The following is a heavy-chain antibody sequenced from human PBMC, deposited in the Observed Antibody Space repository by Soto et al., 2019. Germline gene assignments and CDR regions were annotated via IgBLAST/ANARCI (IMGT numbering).Heavy chain of an antibody. D-gene: IGHD5-12*01. CDR1: GFTLSSYW. CDR2: IKQDGANK. J-gene: IGHJ4*02. CDR3: VTEVATIGWFSY. V-gene: IGHV3-7*01. Sequence: PGGSLRLSCAASGFTLSSYWMSWVRQAPGKGLEWVANIKQDGANKYYADSVKGRFTISRDNSNNRLYLQMNSPRAEDTAVYYCVTEVATIGWFSYWGQGALVTVSS.